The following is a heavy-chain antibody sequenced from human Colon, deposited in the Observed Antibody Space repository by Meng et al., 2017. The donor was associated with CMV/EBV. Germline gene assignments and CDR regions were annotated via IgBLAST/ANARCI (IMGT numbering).Heavy chain of an antibody. V-gene: IGHV4-39*01. Sequence: SETLSLTCTVSGDSVISDIYYWDWIRQSPGKGLEWIGNVRYTGRTFYNPSLRGRLTISVDTSTNQFSLRLNSVTAADTAVYYCARHMSEPESDPFDTWSQGILVTVSS. CDR3: ARHMSEPESDPFDT. J-gene: IGHJ5*02. D-gene: IGHD1-26*01. CDR2: VRYTGRT. CDR1: GDSVISDIYY.